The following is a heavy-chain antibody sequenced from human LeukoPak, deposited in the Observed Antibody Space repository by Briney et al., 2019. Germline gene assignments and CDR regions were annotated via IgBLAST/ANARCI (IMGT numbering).Heavy chain of an antibody. V-gene: IGHV1-18*01. J-gene: IGHJ4*02. Sequence: ASVKVSCKASGYTFTSYGISWVRQAPGQGLEWMGWISAYNGNTNYAQKLQGRVTMTTDTSTSTAYMELRSLRSDDTAVYYCAREHRSGGSCYSGQDFDYWGQGTLVTVSS. CDR2: ISAYNGNT. CDR3: AREHRSGGSCYSGQDFDY. CDR1: GYTFTSYG. D-gene: IGHD2-15*01.